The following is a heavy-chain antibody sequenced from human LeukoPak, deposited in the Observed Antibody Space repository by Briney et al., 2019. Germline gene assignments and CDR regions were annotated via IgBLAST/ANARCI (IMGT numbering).Heavy chain of an antibody. CDR3: ARVLEIRNRGSYPDH. CDR2: IKSKTDGATT. D-gene: IGHD1-26*01. Sequence: PGGSLRLSCAASGFTFSKAWMSWVRQAPGKGLEWVGRIKSKTDGATTDYAAPVKGRFTISRDNSKNTLYLQMNSLRAEDTAVYYCARVLEIRNRGSYPDHWGQGTLVTVSS. J-gene: IGHJ5*02. V-gene: IGHV3-15*01. CDR1: GFTFSKAW.